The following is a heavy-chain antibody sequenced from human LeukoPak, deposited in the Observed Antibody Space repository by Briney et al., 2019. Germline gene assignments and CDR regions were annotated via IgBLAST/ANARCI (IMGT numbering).Heavy chain of an antibody. Sequence: GESLKISGKGSGYSFTSYWIGWVRQMPGKGLEWMGIIYPGDSDTRYSPSFQGQVTISADKSISTAYLQWSSLKASDTAMYYCARHLSTQRYYYDSSGYPDYWGQGTLVTVSS. J-gene: IGHJ4*02. CDR3: ARHLSTQRYYYDSSGYPDY. D-gene: IGHD3-22*01. CDR2: IYPGDSDT. V-gene: IGHV5-51*01. CDR1: GYSFTSYW.